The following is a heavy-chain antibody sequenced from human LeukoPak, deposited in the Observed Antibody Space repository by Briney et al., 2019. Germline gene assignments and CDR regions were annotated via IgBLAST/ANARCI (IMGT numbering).Heavy chain of an antibody. CDR3: ARSPYMTTVTDY. Sequence: GGSLRLSCAASGFTFSSYAMHWVRQAPGKGLEWVAVISYGGSNKYYADSVKGRFTISRDNSKNTLYLQMNSLRAEDTAVYYCARSPYMTTVTDYWGQGTLVTVSS. CDR1: GFTFSSYA. J-gene: IGHJ4*02. D-gene: IGHD4-17*01. CDR2: ISYGGSNK. V-gene: IGHV3-30*04.